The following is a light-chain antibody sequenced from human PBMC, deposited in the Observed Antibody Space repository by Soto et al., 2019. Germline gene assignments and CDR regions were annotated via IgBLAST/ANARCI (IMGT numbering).Light chain of an antibody. CDR2: KFS. CDR3: MQSTQLPPT. J-gene: IGKJ5*01. Sequence: DVVMTQSPLSLPVTLGQPASISCRSSQTLVYSDVNTFLNWSQQRPGQSPRRLIYKFSNRDCGVPDRFSGSGSGTDFTLEISRVETDDVGIYYCMQSTQLPPTFGQGTRLEIK. CDR1: QTLVYSDVNTF. V-gene: IGKV2-30*01.